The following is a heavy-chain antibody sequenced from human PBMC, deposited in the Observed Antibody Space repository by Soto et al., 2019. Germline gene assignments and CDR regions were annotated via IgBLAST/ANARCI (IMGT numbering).Heavy chain of an antibody. V-gene: IGHV3-23*01. CDR3: AQLIPPRSAGTFDY. CDR1: GFTFSSYA. CDR2: ISGSGGST. Sequence: EVQLLESGGGLVQPGGSLRLSCAASGFTFSSYAMSWVRQAPGKGLEWVSAISGSGGSTYYADSVKGRFTISSDNSKNTLYLQMNCMRAEDTAVYYCAQLIPPRSAGTFDYWGQGTLVTVSS. D-gene: IGHD6-13*01. J-gene: IGHJ4*02.